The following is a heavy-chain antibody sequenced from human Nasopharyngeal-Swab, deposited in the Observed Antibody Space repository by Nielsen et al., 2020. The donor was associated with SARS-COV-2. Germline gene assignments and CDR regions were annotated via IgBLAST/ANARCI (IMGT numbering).Heavy chain of an antibody. J-gene: IGHJ6*02. D-gene: IGHD3-9*01. CDR2: ISAYNGNT. V-gene: IGHV1-18*01. CDR3: AGYDILTGSMDV. CDR1: GYTFTSYG. Sequence: ASVKVSCKASGYTFTSYGISWVRQAPGQGLEWMRWISAYNGNTNYAQKLQGRVTMTTDTSTSTAYMELRSLRSDDTAVYYCAGYDILTGSMDVWGQGTTVTVSS.